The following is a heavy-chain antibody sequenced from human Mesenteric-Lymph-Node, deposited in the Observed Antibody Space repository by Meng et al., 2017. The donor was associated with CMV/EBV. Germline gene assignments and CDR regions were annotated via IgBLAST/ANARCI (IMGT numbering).Heavy chain of an antibody. CDR2: IYYSGST. Sequence: SETLSLTCTVSGGSISDDDYYWTWIRQPPGKGLEWIGYIYYSGSTYYNPSLKSRVTLSVDTSKNQFSLKLNSVTAADTAVYYCARVRDLFRYFDYWGQGTLVTVSS. J-gene: IGHJ4*02. V-gene: IGHV4-30-4*08. CDR1: GGSISDDDYY. CDR3: ARVRDLFRYFDY.